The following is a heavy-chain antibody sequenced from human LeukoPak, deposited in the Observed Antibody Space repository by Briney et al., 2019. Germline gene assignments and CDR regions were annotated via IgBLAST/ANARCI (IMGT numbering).Heavy chain of an antibody. J-gene: IGHJ4*02. CDR3: ARAGEMATLDY. CDR2: ISSNSSYI. D-gene: IGHD5-24*01. Sequence: GGSLRLPCAASGFTFSSYSMNWVRQAPGKGLEWVSSISSNSSYIYYADSVKGRFTISRDNAKNSLYLQMNSLRAEDTAVYYCARAGEMATLDYWGQGTLVTVSS. CDR1: GFTFSSYS. V-gene: IGHV3-21*01.